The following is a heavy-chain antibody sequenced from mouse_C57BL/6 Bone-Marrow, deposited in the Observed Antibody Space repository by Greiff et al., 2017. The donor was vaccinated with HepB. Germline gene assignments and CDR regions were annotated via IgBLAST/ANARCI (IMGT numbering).Heavy chain of an antibody. CDR3: ARDRGYYGPFYAMDY. CDR2: INYDGSST. CDR1: GFTFSDYY. D-gene: IGHD1-1*01. J-gene: IGHJ4*01. Sequence: EVQRVESEGGLVQPGSSMKLSCTASGFTFSDYYMAWVRQVPEKGLEWVANINYDGSSTYYLDSLKSRFIISRDNAKNILYLQMSSLKSEDTATYYCARDRGYYGPFYAMDYWGQGTSVTVSS. V-gene: IGHV5-16*01.